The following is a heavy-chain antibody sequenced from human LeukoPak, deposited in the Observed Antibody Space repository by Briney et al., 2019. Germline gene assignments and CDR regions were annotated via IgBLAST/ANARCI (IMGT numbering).Heavy chain of an antibody. CDR1: GFTFSSYA. V-gene: IGHV3-23*01. CDR3: AKDSAIQAPGYSYGSLGFDY. J-gene: IGHJ4*02. D-gene: IGHD5-18*01. CDR2: ITASGGST. Sequence: GGSLRLSCAASGFTFSSYAMHWVRQAPGKGLEWVSAITASGGSTYYADSVNGRFTVSRDNSKNTLFLQMNSLRAGDTAIYYCAKDSAIQAPGYSYGSLGFDYWGQGTLVTVSS.